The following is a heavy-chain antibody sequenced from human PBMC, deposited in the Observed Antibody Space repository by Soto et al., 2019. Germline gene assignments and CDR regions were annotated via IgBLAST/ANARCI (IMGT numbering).Heavy chain of an antibody. J-gene: IGHJ4*02. D-gene: IGHD3-22*01. V-gene: IGHV4-39*01. Sequence: QLQLQESGPGLVKPSETLSLTCTVSGGSISSSSYYWGWIRQPPGKGLEWIGSIYYSGSTYYNPAPKSRVAISVDTSKTQFSLTLSSVTAADTAVYYCESDSSGYYYFDYWGQGTLVTVSS. CDR3: ESDSSGYYYFDY. CDR2: IYYSGST. CDR1: GGSISSSSYY.